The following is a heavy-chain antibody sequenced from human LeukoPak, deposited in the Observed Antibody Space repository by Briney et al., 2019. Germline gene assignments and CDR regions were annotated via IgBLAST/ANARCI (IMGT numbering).Heavy chain of an antibody. Sequence: GESLRLSCAASGFTFSSYAMHWVRQAPGKGLEWVAVISYDGSNKYYADSAKGRFTISRDNSKNTLYLQMNSLRAEDTAVYYCARDGSGWSPWTFDYWGQGTLVTVSS. D-gene: IGHD6-19*01. J-gene: IGHJ4*02. CDR1: GFTFSSYA. CDR3: ARDGSGWSPWTFDY. CDR2: ISYDGSNK. V-gene: IGHV3-30-3*01.